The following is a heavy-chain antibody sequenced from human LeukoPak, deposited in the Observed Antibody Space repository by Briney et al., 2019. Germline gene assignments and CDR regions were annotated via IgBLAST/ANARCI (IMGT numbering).Heavy chain of an antibody. D-gene: IGHD5-18*01. V-gene: IGHV4-59*01. Sequence: SETLSLTCTVSGGSISSFYWSWIRQPPGKGLEWIGYIYYTGSTNYNSSLKSRVTISVDTSKNQFSLKLSSVTAADTAVYYCARGRRRYTAGFDYWGQGTLVTVSS. J-gene: IGHJ4*02. CDR1: GGSISSFY. CDR3: ARGRRRYTAGFDY. CDR2: IYYTGST.